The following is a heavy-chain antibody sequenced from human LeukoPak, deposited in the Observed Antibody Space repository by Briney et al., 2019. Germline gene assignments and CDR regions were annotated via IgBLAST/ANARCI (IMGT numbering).Heavy chain of an antibody. CDR1: GGSFGGYY. CDR2: INHSGST. V-gene: IGHV4-34*01. Sequence: PSETLSLTCAVYGGSFGGYYWSWIRQPPGKGLEWIGEINHSGSTNYNPSLKSRVTISVDTSKNQFSLKLSSVTAADTAVYYCARRVDYWGQGTLVTVSS. J-gene: IGHJ4*02. CDR3: ARRVDY.